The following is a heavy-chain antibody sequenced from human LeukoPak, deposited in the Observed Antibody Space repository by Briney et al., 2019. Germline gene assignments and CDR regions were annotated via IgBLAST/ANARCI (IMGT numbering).Heavy chain of an antibody. Sequence: SETLSLTCAVYGGSFSGYYWSWIRQPPGKGLEWIGEINHSGSTNYNPSLKSRVTISVDTSKNQFSLKLSSVTAADTAVYYCARGGGYSYRSVRHWGQGTLVTVSS. V-gene: IGHV4-34*01. D-gene: IGHD5-18*01. CDR2: INHSGST. J-gene: IGHJ4*02. CDR1: GGSFSGYY. CDR3: ARGGGYSYRSVRH.